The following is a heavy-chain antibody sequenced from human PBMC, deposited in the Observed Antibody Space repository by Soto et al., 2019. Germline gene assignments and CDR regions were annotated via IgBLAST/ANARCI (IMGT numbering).Heavy chain of an antibody. J-gene: IGHJ4*02. CDR2: IYYSGST. CDR1: GGSISSGDYY. CDR3: ARARDSTYSSSWYDY. V-gene: IGHV4-30-4*01. D-gene: IGHD6-13*01. Sequence: TLSLTCTVSGGSISSGDYYWSWIRQPPGKGLEWIGYIYYSGSTYYNPSLKSRVTISVDTSKNQFSLKLSSVTAADTAVYYCARARDSTYSSSWYDYWGQGTLVTVSS.